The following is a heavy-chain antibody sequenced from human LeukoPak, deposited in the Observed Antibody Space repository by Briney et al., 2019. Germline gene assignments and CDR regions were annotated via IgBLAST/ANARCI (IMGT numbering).Heavy chain of an antibody. Sequence: ASVKVSCKASGYIFTGYYIHWVRQAPGQGLEWMGWINPNSGFTSYAQKFQGRVTMTRDTSISTAYMELSRLRSDDTAVYYCARLADCSSSSCRSFDYWGQGTLVTVSS. D-gene: IGHD2-2*01. CDR3: ARLADCSSSSCRSFDY. CDR2: INPNSGFT. J-gene: IGHJ4*02. CDR1: GYIFTGYY. V-gene: IGHV1-2*02.